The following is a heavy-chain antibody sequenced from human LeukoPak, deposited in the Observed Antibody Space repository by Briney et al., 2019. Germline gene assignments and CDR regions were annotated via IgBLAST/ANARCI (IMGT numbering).Heavy chain of an antibody. J-gene: IGHJ6*02. D-gene: IGHD1-1*01. CDR1: GYTFTSYG. CDR2: ISAYNGNT. V-gene: IGHV1-18*01. Sequence: ASVKVSCKASGYTFTSYGISWVRQAPGRGLEWMGWISAYNGNTNYAQKLQGRVTMTTDTSTSTAYMELRSLRSDDTAVYYCARENWNDDYYYGMDVWGQGTTVTVSS. CDR3: ARENWNDDYYYGMDV.